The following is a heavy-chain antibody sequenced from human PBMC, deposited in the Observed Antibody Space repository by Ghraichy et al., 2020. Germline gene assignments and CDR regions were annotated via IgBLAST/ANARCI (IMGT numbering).Heavy chain of an antibody. CDR3: AKAVYGTSYYYDMDV. Sequence: GGSLRLSCAASGFTLRNSAMNWVRRAPGKGLEWVSGISGSGGSTYYADSVKGRFITSRDNSKNRLYLQMNSLRAEDTAIYYCAKAVYGTSYYYDMDVWGQGTTVTVSS. CDR1: GFTLRNSA. CDR2: ISGSGGST. D-gene: IGHD5/OR15-5a*01. V-gene: IGHV3-23*01. J-gene: IGHJ6*02.